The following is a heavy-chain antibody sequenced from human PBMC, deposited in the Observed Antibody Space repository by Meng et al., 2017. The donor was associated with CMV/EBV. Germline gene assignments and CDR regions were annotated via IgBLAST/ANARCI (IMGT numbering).Heavy chain of an antibody. J-gene: IGHJ4*02. D-gene: IGHD2-21*01. CDR1: GGSISSSSYY. CDR3: ARHDSAAAQASDY. CDR2: IYYSGST. V-gene: IGHV4-39*01. Sequence: ESLKISCTVSGGSISSSSYYWGWIRQPPGKGLEWIGSIYYSGSTYYNPSLKSRVTISVDTSKNQFSLKLSSVTAADTAVYYCARHDSAAAQASDYWGQGTLVTVSS.